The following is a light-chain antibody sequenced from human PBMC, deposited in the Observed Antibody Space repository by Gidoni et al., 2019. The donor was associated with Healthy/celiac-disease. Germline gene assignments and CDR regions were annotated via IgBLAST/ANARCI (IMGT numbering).Light chain of an antibody. CDR3: QKYNSAPVFT. CDR1: QGIRNY. CDR2: AAS. Sequence: DIQMTQSPSSLSASVGDRVTITCRASQGIRNYLAWYQQKPGKVPKLLIYAASTLQSGVPSRFSGSGSGTDFTLTISSLQPEDVATYYCQKYNSAPVFTFGPXTKVDIK. J-gene: IGKJ3*01. V-gene: IGKV1-27*01.